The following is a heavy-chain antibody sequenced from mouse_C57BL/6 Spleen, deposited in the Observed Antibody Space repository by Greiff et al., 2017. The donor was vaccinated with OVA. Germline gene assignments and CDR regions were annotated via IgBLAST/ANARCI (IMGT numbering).Heavy chain of an antibody. V-gene: IGHV5-4*01. D-gene: IGHD1-1*01. J-gene: IGHJ2*01. CDR3: ARDGYYYGSSYTGFDY. CDR1: GFTFSSYA. CDR2: ISDGGSYT. Sequence: EVQLVESGGGLVKPGGSLKLSCAASGFTFSSYAMSWVRQTPEKRLEWVATISDGGSYTYYPDNVKGRFTISRDNAKNNLYLQMSHLKSEDTAMYYCARDGYYYGSSYTGFDYWGQGTTLTVSS.